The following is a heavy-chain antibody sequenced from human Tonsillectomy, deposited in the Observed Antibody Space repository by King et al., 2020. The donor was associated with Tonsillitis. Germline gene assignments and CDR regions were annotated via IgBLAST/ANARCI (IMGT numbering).Heavy chain of an antibody. V-gene: IGHV3-74*01. Sequence: VQLVESGGGLVQPGGSLRLSCAASGFTFSTYWMHWVRQAPGKGLVWVSRINGDGSSTSYADSVKGRSTISRDNAKNTLYLQMNSPRAEDTAVYYCARAPPGNYYYYMDVWGKGTTVTVSS. CDR1: GFTFSTYW. CDR2: INGDGSST. D-gene: IGHD1-26*01. J-gene: IGHJ6*03. CDR3: ARAPPGNYYYYMDV.